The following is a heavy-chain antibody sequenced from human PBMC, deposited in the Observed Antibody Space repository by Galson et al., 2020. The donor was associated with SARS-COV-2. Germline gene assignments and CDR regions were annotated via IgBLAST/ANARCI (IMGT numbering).Heavy chain of an antibody. CDR2: IHHSGTT. CDR1: GASISNIIYY. Sequence: ASETLSLTCTVSGASISNIIYYWGWIRQPPGKGLEWIGNIHHSGTTFYNPSLESRVSISIDLSKNQFSLRLSSVTASDTAVYYCASEKEFASGSYPFQWGQGTLVTVSS. CDR3: ASEKEFASGSYPFQ. D-gene: IGHD3-10*01. J-gene: IGHJ4*02. V-gene: IGHV4-39*07.